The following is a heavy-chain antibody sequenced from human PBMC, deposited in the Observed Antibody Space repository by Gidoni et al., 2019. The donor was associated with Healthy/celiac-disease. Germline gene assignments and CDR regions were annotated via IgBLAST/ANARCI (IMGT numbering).Heavy chain of an antibody. CDR1: GFTFSSYA. Sequence: EVQLVESGGGLVQPGGSLRLSCSASGFTFSSYAMHWVRQAPGKGLEYVSAISSNGGSTYYADSVKGRFTISRDNSKNTLYLQMSSLRAEDTAVYYCVRTYDSSGPLHLDYWGQGTLVTVSS. CDR2: ISSNGGST. CDR3: VRTYDSSGPLHLDY. J-gene: IGHJ4*02. V-gene: IGHV3-64D*08. D-gene: IGHD3-22*01.